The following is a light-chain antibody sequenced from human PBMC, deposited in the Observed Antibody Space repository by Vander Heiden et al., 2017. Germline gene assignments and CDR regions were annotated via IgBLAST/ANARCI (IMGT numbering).Light chain of an antibody. CDR1: SSDVGGYNS. CDR3: SSYTSSSTLV. J-gene: IGLJ1*01. V-gene: IGLV2-14*03. Sequence: QSALTPPASVSGSPGQSIALSCTGTSSDVGGYNSVSWYQQHPGKALKLVIYDVTYRPSGVSNRFSGSKSGNTASLTISGLQNEDEADYYCSSYTSSSTLVFGTGTKVTVL. CDR2: DVT.